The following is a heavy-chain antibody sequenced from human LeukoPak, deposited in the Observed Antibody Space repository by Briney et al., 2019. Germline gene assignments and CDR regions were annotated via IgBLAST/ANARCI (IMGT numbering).Heavy chain of an antibody. CDR3: ARGDYRSFVPWFDP. CDR2: IYHTGGA. CDR1: GGSISSDGYS. D-gene: IGHD3-16*01. J-gene: IGHJ5*02. V-gene: IGHV4-30-2*01. Sequence: PSETLSLTCAVSGGSISSDGYSWIWIRQPPGKGLECLVYIYHTGGAYYNPSLKSRVSISVDKSKNEFSLKLTSVTAADTAVYYCARGDYRSFVPWFDPWGQGALVTVSS.